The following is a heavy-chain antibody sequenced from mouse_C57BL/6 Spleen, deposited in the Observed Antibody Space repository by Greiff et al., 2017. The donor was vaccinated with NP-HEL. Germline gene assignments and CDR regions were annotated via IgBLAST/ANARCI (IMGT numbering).Heavy chain of an antibody. CDR2: IDPSDGYT. CDR1: GYTFTSYW. J-gene: IGHJ4*01. D-gene: IGHD3-1*01. CDR3: GRSGYHSCAMDD. Sequence: QVQLQQSGAELVKPGASVKLSCKASGYTFTSYWMQWVKQRPGQGLEWIGEIDPSDGYTNYNQKFKGKATLTVDTSSNTAYMQLSRLPSADSAVYYCGRSGYHSCAMDDWGKGTSVTVAS. V-gene: IGHV1-50*01.